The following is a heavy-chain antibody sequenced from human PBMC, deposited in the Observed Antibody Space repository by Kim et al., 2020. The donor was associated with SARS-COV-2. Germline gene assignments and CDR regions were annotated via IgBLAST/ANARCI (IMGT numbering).Heavy chain of an antibody. CDR2: ISSSGSTI. V-gene: IGHV3-48*03. J-gene: IGHJ4*02. D-gene: IGHD1-1*01. Sequence: GGSLRLSCAASGFTFSSYEMNWVRQAPGKGLEWVSYISSSGSTIYYADSVKGRFTISRDNAKNSLYLQMNSLRAEDTTVYYCARNEGGQTYYFDYWGQGTLVTVSS. CDR1: GFTFSSYE. CDR3: ARNEGGQTYYFDY.